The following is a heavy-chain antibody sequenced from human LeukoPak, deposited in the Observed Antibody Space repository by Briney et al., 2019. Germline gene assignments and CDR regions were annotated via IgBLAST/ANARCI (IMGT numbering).Heavy chain of an antibody. Sequence: ASQTLSLTCTVSGRSISSSSYYWGWLRQPPGKGLEWIGSIYYSGSTYYNPSLKSRVTISVDTSKNQFSLKLSSVTAADTAVYYCASQFTIFGENAFDIWGQGTMVTVSS. D-gene: IGHD3-3*01. CDR3: ASQFTIFGENAFDI. CDR1: GRSISSSSYY. J-gene: IGHJ3*02. CDR2: IYYSGST. V-gene: IGHV4-39*01.